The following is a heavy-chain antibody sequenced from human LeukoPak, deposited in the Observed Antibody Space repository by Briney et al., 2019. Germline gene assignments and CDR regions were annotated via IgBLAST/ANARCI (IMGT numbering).Heavy chain of an antibody. CDR1: GFTFSSSG. D-gene: IGHD1-26*01. Sequence: PGGSLRLSCAASGFTFSSSGMSWVRQAPGKGLEWVSSISSSSSYIYYADSVKGRFTISRDNAKNSLYLQMNSLRAEDTAVYYCASGRSNAFDIWGQGTMVTVSS. V-gene: IGHV3-21*01. J-gene: IGHJ3*02. CDR2: ISSSSSYI. CDR3: ASGRSNAFDI.